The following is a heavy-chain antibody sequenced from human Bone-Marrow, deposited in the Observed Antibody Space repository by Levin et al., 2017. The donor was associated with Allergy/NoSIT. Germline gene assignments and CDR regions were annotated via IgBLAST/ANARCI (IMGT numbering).Heavy chain of an antibody. CDR1: GGTFSNYG. Sequence: GASVKVSCKASGGTFSNYGITWVRQAPGQGLEWMGGIIPIIDSPTYARKFEGRVTITADDSSTTADMELSSLRSEDTAIYYCASPRGQWVPSFDDWGQGTLVTVSS. CDR2: IIPIIDSP. V-gene: IGHV1-69*13. J-gene: IGHJ4*02. CDR3: ASPRGQWVPSFDD. D-gene: IGHD6-19*01.